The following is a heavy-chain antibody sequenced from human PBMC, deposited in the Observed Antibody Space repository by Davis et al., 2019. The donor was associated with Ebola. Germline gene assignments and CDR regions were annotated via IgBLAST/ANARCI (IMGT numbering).Heavy chain of an antibody. D-gene: IGHD3-3*01. CDR2: IYYSGST. Sequence: PSETLSLTCTVSGGSISSSSYYWGWIRQPPGKGLEWIGSIYYSGSTYYNPSLKSRVTISVDTSKNQFSLKLSSVTAADTAVYYCASGVEWLRKDYWGQGTLVTVSS. CDR1: GGSISSSSYY. CDR3: ASGVEWLRKDY. J-gene: IGHJ4*02. V-gene: IGHV4-39*01.